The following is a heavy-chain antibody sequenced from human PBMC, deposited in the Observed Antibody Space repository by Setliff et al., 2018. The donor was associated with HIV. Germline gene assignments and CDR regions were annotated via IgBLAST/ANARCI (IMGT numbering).Heavy chain of an antibody. V-gene: IGHV4-61*02. CDR2: ISTGGHT. CDR3: ARDKGYYYMDV. J-gene: IGHJ6*03. CDR1: GASISSGNYF. Sequence: SETLSLTCTVSGASISSGNYFWTWIRQPAGQRLEWIGRISTGGHTDYNPSLKSRITISVDTSNNKFSLRLSSVTAADTAVYYCARDKGYYYMDVWGKGITVTVSS.